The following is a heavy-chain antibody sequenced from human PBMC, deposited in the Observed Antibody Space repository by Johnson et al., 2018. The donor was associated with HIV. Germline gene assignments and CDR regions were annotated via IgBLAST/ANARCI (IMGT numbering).Heavy chain of an antibody. CDR1: GFTFDDYG. CDR3: ARGAPWSGSDAFDI. J-gene: IGHJ3*02. V-gene: IGHV3-20*04. D-gene: IGHD3-3*01. Sequence: VQLVESGGDLVQPGGSLKVSCAASGFTFDDYGMSWVRQAPGKGLEWVSGINLNGGSTGYADSVKGRFTISRDNAKNSLYLQMNSLRAEDTALYYCARGAPWSGSDAFDIWGQGTMVTVSS. CDR2: INLNGGST.